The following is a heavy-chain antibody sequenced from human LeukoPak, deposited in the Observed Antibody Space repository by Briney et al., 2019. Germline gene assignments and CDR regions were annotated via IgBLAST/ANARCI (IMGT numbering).Heavy chain of an antibody. CDR1: GYTFSSYA. J-gene: IGHJ4*02. D-gene: IGHD1-7*01. CDR3: AKGTRDAGYYFDY. V-gene: IGHV3-23*01. CDR2: IRVGGET. Sequence: GGSLKLSCAASGYTFSSYAMSWVRQAPGKGLEWVSAIRVGGETHYADSVKGRFTISRDNSENTLYLQMSGLRAEDTAVYYCAKGTRDAGYYFDYWGQGTLVTVSS.